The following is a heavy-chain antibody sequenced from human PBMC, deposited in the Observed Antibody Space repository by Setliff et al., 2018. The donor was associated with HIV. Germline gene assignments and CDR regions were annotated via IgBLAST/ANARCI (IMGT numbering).Heavy chain of an antibody. CDR1: GFTFSFHS. J-gene: IGHJ3*01. CDR3: AREGVYLGRAFDV. CDR2: ISGAGGYK. Sequence: GSLRLSCVASGFTFSFHSMSWVRQAPGKGLEWVASISGAGGYKNYADSLKGRFSVSRDNAQNSLYLEMNSLRAEDTALYYCAREGVYLGRAFDVWGQGTTVTVSS. V-gene: IGHV3-21*01. D-gene: IGHD2-8*01.